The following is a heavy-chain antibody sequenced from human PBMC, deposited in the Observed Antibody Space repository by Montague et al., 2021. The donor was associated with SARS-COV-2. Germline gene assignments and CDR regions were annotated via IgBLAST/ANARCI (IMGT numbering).Heavy chain of an antibody. CDR2: IYYSGST. D-gene: IGHD1-26*01. CDR1: GGSITSSSYY. V-gene: IGHV4-39*01. J-gene: IGHJ6*02. Sequence: SETRSLTCTVSGGSITSSSYYWGWICQPPGKGLEWIGSIYYSGSTYYNPSLKSRVTISVDTSKNQFSLKLSSVTAADTAVYYCARLAPDSGSPNGYYYNGMDVWGQGTTVTVSS. CDR3: ARLAPDSGSPNGYYYNGMDV.